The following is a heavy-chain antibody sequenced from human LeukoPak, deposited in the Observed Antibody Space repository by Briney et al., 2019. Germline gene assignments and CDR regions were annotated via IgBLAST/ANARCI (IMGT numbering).Heavy chain of an antibody. CDR3: ARQVAAAGYGVYFDY. Sequence: SETLSLTCTVSGGSISSYYWSWIRQPPGKGLEWIGYIYYSGSTNYNPSLKSRVTISVDTSKNQFSLKLSSVTAADTAVYYCARQVAAAGYGVYFDYWGQGTLVTVSS. D-gene: IGHD6-13*01. CDR1: GGSISSYY. J-gene: IGHJ4*02. V-gene: IGHV4-59*08. CDR2: IYYSGST.